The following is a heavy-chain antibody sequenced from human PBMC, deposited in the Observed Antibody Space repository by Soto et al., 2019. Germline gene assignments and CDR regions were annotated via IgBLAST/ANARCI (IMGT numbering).Heavy chain of an antibody. D-gene: IGHD1-26*01. CDR1: GGSISSYS. CDR3: ETGGRYVGFDI. V-gene: IGHV4-4*07. J-gene: IGHJ3*02. Sequence: SETLSLTCTVSGGSISSYSWSWIRQPAGKGLEWIGRIYTSGSTNYNPSLKSRVTMSVGTSKNQFSLKLSSVTAADTAVYYCETGGRYVGFDIWGQGRMVTVSS. CDR2: IYTSGST.